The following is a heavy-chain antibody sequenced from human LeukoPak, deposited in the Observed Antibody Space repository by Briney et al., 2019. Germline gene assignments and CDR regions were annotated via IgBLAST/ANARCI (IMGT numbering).Heavy chain of an antibody. CDR1: GGSISSYY. CDR3: ARGGPARISMVRGVSYFDY. J-gene: IGHJ4*02. D-gene: IGHD3-10*01. V-gene: IGHV4-59*01. Sequence: SETLSLTCTVSGGSISSYYWSWIRQPPGKGLEWIGYIYYSGYTNYNPSLKSRVAISVDTSKKQFSLKLSSVTAADTALYYCARGGPARISMVRGVSYFDYWGQGTLVTVSS. CDR2: IYYSGYT.